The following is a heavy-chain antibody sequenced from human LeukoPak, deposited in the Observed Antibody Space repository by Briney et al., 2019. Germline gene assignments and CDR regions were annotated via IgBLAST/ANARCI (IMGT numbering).Heavy chain of an antibody. CDR2: ISGSVGST. D-gene: IGHD2-21*02. CDR3: AKDRGGGIVVVTAIFVY. Sequence: VGSLRLSCAASVFTFSIYAMICGRQAPGEGLECGSPISGSVGSTYYADSVKGRFTIHRHNTKNTLYLQMNSLRAEDTAVYYCAKDRGGGIVVVTAIFVYWGQGTLVTVSS. J-gene: IGHJ4*02. CDR1: VFTFSIYA. V-gene: IGHV3-23*01.